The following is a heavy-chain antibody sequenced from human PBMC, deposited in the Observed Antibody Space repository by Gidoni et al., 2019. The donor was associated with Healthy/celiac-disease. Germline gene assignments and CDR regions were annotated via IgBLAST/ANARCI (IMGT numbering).Heavy chain of an antibody. V-gene: IGHV3-23*04. CDR1: GLPLSSYA. Sequence: EVQLVESGGGLVQPGGSLRLSCAASGLPLSSYAMSWVRQAPGTGLECVSAISGSGGSTYYTDSVKGRFTSSRDNSKNTLYLQTNSLRAEDTAVYYCAKIGSTASHWGQGTLVTVSS. CDR3: AKIGSTASH. CDR2: ISGSGGST. J-gene: IGHJ4*02. D-gene: IGHD6-25*01.